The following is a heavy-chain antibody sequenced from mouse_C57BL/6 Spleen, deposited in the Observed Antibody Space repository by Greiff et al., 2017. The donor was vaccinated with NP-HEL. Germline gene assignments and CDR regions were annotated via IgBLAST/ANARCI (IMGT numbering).Heavy chain of an antibody. CDR1: GYTFTDYY. CDR2: INPNNGGT. Sequence: EVQLQQSGPELVKPGASVKISCKASGYTFTDYYMNWVKQSHGKSLEWIGDINPNNGGTSYNQKFKGKATLTVDKSSSTAYMELRSLTSEDSAVYYCARLGPITTVVPDVWGTGTTVTVSS. J-gene: IGHJ1*03. V-gene: IGHV1-26*01. D-gene: IGHD1-1*01. CDR3: ARLGPITTVVPDV.